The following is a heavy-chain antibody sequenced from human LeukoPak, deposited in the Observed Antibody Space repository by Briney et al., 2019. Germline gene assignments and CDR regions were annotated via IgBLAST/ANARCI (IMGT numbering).Heavy chain of an antibody. Sequence: GGSLRLSCAASRFTFGDYAMNWVRQAPGKGLEWVSVISGSGGGTFYADSVRGRFTISRDNSKNTLFLQMNSLRAEDTAKYYCAKNRRCSSTSCYDALDIWGQGTMVTASS. CDR1: RFTFGDYA. V-gene: IGHV3-23*01. CDR3: AKNRRCSSTSCYDALDI. CDR2: ISGSGGGT. J-gene: IGHJ3*02. D-gene: IGHD2-2*01.